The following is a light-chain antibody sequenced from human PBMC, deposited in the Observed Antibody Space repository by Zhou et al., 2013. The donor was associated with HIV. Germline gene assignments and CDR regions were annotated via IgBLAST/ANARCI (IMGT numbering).Light chain of an antibody. CDR2: KAS. V-gene: IGKV1-5*03. Sequence: DIQMTQSPSTLSASIGDRVTITCRASQSISTWLAWYQQKRGKAPKLLIYKASNLESGVPSRFSGSGSGTEFTLTISSLQPDDFATYYCQQYNSYPYSFGQGTKLEIK. CDR1: QSISTW. CDR3: QQYNSYPYS. J-gene: IGKJ2*03.